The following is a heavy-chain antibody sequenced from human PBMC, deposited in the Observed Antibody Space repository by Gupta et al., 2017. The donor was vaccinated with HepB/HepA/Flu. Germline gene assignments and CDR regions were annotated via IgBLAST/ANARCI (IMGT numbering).Heavy chain of an antibody. CDR1: GGSVSSSGNY. V-gene: IGHV4-39*02. CDR2: IYYTGST. D-gene: IGHD3-16*01. J-gene: IGHJ2*01. CDR3: ARALGGWNWFFDL. Sequence: QLQLQESGPGLVTPSETLSLTCNVSGGSVSSSGNYWAWIRQPPGKGLEYMGSIYYTGSTFSDPSLKSRVTISVDTSKNHFSLNLRSVTASDTAVYFCARALGGWNWFFDLWGRGTLVTVSS.